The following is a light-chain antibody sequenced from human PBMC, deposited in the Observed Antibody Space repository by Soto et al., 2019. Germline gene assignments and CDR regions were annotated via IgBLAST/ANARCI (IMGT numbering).Light chain of an antibody. CDR2: STN. J-gene: IGLJ2*01. CDR1: SGSVSTSHY. V-gene: IGLV8-61*01. CDR3: VLYMGNSIRF. Sequence: QTVVTQEPSFSVSPGGTVTLTCGLSSGSVSTSHYPSSYQQTPGQAPRTLIYSTNTRSSGVPSRFSGSILGNKAALTITGAQAEDECYYYCVLYMGNSIRFFGGGTKLTVL.